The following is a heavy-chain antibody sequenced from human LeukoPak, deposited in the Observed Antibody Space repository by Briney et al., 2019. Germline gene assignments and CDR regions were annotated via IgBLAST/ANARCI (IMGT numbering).Heavy chain of an antibody. CDR3: AKDSNFSGPYYFDY. CDR2: ISWNSGSI. V-gene: IGHV3-9*01. Sequence: PGGSLRLSCAASGFTFSSYAMSWVRQAAGKGLEGVSGISWNSGSIGYAESVKGRFTISRDNAKNSLYLQMNSLRAGDTALYYCAKDSNFSGPYYFDYWGQGTLVTVSS. CDR1: GFTFSSYA. D-gene: IGHD3-10*01. J-gene: IGHJ4*02.